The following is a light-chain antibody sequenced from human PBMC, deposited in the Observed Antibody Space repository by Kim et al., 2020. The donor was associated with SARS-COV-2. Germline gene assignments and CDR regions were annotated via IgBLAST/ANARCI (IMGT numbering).Light chain of an antibody. V-gene: IGKV3-11*01. CDR1: QSISSY. CDR2: DAS. J-gene: IGKJ2*01. CDR3: QQRSNWPYT. Sequence: EIVLTQSPATLSLSPGKRATLSCRASQSISSYLAWYQQKPGQAPRLLIYDASNRATGIPARFSGSGSGTDFTLTINSLEPEDFAVYYCQQRSNWPYTFGQRTKLEIK.